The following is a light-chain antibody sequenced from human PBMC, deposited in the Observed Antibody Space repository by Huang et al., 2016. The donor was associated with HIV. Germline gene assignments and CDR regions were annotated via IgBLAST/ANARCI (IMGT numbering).Light chain of an antibody. J-gene: IGKJ2*01. Sequence: EIVLTQSPGTLSLSPGERATLSCRASQSVSSSYLGWYQQKSGQAPRLLIYGASSRATGIPDRFSGSGSGTDFTLTISRLEPEDFAVYYCQQYGSSRSTFGQGTKVEIK. CDR2: GAS. V-gene: IGKV3-20*01. CDR1: QSVSSSY. CDR3: QQYGSSRST.